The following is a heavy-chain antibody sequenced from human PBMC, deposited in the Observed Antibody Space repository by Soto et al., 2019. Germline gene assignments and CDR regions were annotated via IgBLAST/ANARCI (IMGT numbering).Heavy chain of an antibody. D-gene: IGHD3-9*01. Sequence: EVQLVESGGGLVQPGGSLRLSCAASGFTVSSNYMSWVRQAPGKGLEWVSVIYSGGSTYYADSVKGRFTISRDNSKNTLYLQMNSLRGEDTAVYYCARAGQSYYDILTGYPNWFDPWGQGTLVTVSS. J-gene: IGHJ5*02. CDR3: ARAGQSYYDILTGYPNWFDP. CDR1: GFTVSSNY. V-gene: IGHV3-66*01. CDR2: IYSGGST.